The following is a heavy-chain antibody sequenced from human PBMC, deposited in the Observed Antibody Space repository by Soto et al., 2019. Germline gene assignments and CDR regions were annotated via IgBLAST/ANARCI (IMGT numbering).Heavy chain of an antibody. Sequence: QVQLVQSGAEVKEPGASVKVSCKASGYTFTRNSMHWVRQAPGQRLEWMGWIDAGKGNTKYSAKCQGRVTLTRDTSASTAYMDLSSLSSEDAAVYYCARGSYGPEFWVQGTLVTVST. V-gene: IGHV1-3*01. CDR1: GYTFTRNS. J-gene: IGHJ4*02. CDR2: IDAGKGNT. D-gene: IGHD3-10*01. CDR3: ARGSYGPEF.